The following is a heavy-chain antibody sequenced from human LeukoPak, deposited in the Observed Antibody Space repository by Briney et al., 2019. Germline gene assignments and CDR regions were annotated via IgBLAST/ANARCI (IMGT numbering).Heavy chain of an antibody. CDR3: ARTLAAAGTEY. CDR1: TFTFPNYA. Sequence: HPGGSLRLSCSPSTFTFPNYAMSWVRQAPGKGLEWVSGITTRDDRTTYADSVKGRFTISRDKSKKTLYLQMNSLSAEDTAVYYCARTLAAAGTEYWGQGTLVTVSS. J-gene: IGHJ4*02. V-gene: IGHV3-23*01. CDR2: ITTRDDRT. D-gene: IGHD6-13*01.